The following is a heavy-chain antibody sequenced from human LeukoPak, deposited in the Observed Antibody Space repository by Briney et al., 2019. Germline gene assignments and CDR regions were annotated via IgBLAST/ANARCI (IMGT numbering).Heavy chain of an antibody. CDR3: ARDAWFGAGRTFAY. V-gene: IGHV4-4*07. Sequence: KTSETLSLTCTVSGGSISSYYWSWIRQPAGKGLEWIGRIYTSGSTNYNPSLKSRVTMSVDTSKNQFSLKLSSVTAADTAVYYCARDAWFGAGRTFAYWGQGTVVTVSS. CDR1: GGSISSYY. D-gene: IGHD3-10*01. J-gene: IGHJ4*02. CDR2: IYTSGST.